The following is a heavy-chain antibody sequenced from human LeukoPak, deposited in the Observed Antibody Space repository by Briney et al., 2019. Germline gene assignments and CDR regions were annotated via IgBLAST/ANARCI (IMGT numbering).Heavy chain of an antibody. D-gene: IGHD2-2*01. CDR3: ARDPPSLYCSSTSCYGYWYFDL. J-gene: IGHJ2*01. Sequence: PSETLSLTCTVSGGSINTYYWSWIRQPAGKGLEWIGRIYSSGTTHYNPSLKSRVTMSVDTSKNQFSLKLSSVTAADTAVYYCARDPPSLYCSSTSCYGYWYFDLWGRGTLVTVSS. CDR1: GGSINTYY. V-gene: IGHV4-4*07. CDR2: IYSSGTT.